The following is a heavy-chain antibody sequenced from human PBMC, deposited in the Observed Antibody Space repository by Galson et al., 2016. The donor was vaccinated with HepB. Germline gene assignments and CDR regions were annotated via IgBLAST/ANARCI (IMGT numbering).Heavy chain of an antibody. CDR1: GGTFSTSS. J-gene: IGHJ5*02. Sequence: SVKVSCKVSGGTFSTSSINWVRQAPGQGLEWLGQIIPVFDTAKYAERFLGRVTITADESTSTLFLQMNGLRPEDTAVYYCASRDFGDYGWFDPWGPGTRVIVSS. V-gene: IGHV1-69*13. CDR3: ASRDFGDYGWFDP. D-gene: IGHD4-17*01. CDR2: IIPVFDTA.